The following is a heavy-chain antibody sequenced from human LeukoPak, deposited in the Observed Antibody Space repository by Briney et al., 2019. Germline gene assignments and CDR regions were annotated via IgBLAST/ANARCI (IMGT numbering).Heavy chain of an antibody. D-gene: IGHD3-3*02. CDR2: IKPNSGDT. Sequence: ASVKVSCKASGYTFTRYYMHWVRQAPGQGLEWMGWIKPNSGDTNYAQKFQGRVTMTRDTSISTVYMELSRLRFDDTAVYYCASGRTIFYYYMDVWGKGTTVTISS. CDR1: GYTFTRYY. J-gene: IGHJ6*03. CDR3: ASGRTIFYYYMDV. V-gene: IGHV1-2*02.